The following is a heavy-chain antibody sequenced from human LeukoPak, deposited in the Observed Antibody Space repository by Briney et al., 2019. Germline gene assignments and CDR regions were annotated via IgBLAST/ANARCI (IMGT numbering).Heavy chain of an antibody. D-gene: IGHD3-10*01. V-gene: IGHV3-66*01. CDR2: IETGGST. J-gene: IGHJ6*02. CDR3: AKVRGFFGEPDFYYAMDV. CDR1: GFTFSTYE. Sequence: GGSLRLSCAASGFTFSTYEMSWVRQAPGKGLECVSTIETGGSTHYTDSVKGRFTISRDTSRNNLYLQMNSLRAEDTATYYCAKVRGFFGEPDFYYAMDVWGQGTTVTVSS.